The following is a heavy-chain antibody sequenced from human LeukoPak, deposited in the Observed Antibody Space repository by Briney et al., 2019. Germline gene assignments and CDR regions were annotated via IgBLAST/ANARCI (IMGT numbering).Heavy chain of an antibody. Sequence: SETLSLTCTVSGGSISSYYWSWIRQPPGKGLEWIGYIYYSGSTNYNPSLKSRVTISVDTSKNQFSLKLSSVTAADTAVYYCARVKLRYSAIFDYWGQGTLVTVSS. CDR3: ARVKLRYSAIFDY. CDR2: IYYSGST. J-gene: IGHJ4*02. D-gene: IGHD6-13*01. V-gene: IGHV4-59*01. CDR1: GGSISSYY.